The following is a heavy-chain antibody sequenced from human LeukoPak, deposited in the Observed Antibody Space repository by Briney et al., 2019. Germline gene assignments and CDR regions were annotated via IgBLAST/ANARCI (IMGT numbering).Heavy chain of an antibody. D-gene: IGHD2-2*01. CDR2: IYPGDSDT. CDR1: GYSFSNYW. CDR3: ARLGIVVVPDAKDYYYMDV. Sequence: GESLKISCKGSGYSFSNYWIAWVRQMPGKGLEWMGIIYPGDSDTRYSPSFQGQVTISVDKSINTAYLQWSSLKASDTAMYYCARLGIVVVPDAKDYYYMDVWGKGTTVTVSS. V-gene: IGHV5-51*01. J-gene: IGHJ6*03.